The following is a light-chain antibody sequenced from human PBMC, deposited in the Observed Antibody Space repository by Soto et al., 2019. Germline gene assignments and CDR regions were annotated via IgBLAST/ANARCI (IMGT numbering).Light chain of an antibody. Sequence: EIVLTRSPATLSLSPGERATLSCRASQSVSSYLAWYQQKPGQAPRLLIYDASNRATGIPARFSGSGSGTDFTLTISSLEPEDFATYYCLQDFLYPYTFGQGTKVEL. CDR3: LQDFLYPYT. CDR1: QSVSSY. CDR2: DAS. J-gene: IGKJ2*01. V-gene: IGKV3-11*01.